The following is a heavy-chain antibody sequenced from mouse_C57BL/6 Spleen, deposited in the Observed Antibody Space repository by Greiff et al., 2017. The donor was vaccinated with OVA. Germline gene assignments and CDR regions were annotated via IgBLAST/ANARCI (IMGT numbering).Heavy chain of an antibody. V-gene: IGHV2-2*01. CDR1: GFSLTSYG. D-gene: IGHD2-3*01. J-gene: IGHJ2*01. Sequence: VKLMESGPGLVQPSQSLSITCTVSGFSLTSYGVHWVRQSPGKGLEWLGVIWSGGSTDYNAAFISRLSISKDNSKSQVFFKMNSLQADDTAIYYCARNGIYDGYYGYFDYWGQGTTLTVSS. CDR2: IWSGGST. CDR3: ARNGIYDGYYGYFDY.